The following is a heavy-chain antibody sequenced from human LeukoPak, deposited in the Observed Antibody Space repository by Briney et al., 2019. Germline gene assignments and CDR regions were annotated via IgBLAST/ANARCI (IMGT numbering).Heavy chain of an antibody. CDR3: ARHILSGHDFDY. CDR2: ISAYNGNT. Sequence: GASVKVSCKASGYTFTSYGIGWVRQAPGQGLEWMGWISAYNGNTNYAQKLQGRVTMTTDTSTSTAYMELRSLRSDDTAVYYWARHILSGHDFDYWGQGTLVTVSS. J-gene: IGHJ4*02. V-gene: IGHV1-18*01. D-gene: IGHD5-12*01. CDR1: GYTFTSYG.